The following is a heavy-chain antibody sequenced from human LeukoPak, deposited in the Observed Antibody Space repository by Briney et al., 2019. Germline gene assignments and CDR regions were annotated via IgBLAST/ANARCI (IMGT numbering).Heavy chain of an antibody. Sequence: GGSLRLSCAASGFTFSSHWMHWVRQAPGKGLVWVSRINSDGSSTSYADSVKGRFTISRDNAKNTLYLQMNSLRAEDTAVYYCARVRYSYGYESFDYWGQGTLVTVSS. V-gene: IGHV3-74*01. CDR1: GFTFSSHW. CDR2: INSDGSST. J-gene: IGHJ4*02. D-gene: IGHD5-18*01. CDR3: ARVRYSYGYESFDY.